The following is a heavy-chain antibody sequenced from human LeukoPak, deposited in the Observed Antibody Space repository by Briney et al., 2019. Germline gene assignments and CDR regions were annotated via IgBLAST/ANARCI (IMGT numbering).Heavy chain of an antibody. Sequence: GGSLRLSCAASGFTFSSYAMSWVRQAPGKGLEWVSAISGSGGNTYYADSVKGRFTISRDNSKNTLYLQMNSLRAEDTAVYYCAKAMVRGVIGGVDYWGQGTLVTVSS. CDR2: ISGSGGNT. V-gene: IGHV3-23*01. CDR1: GFTFSSYA. J-gene: IGHJ4*02. CDR3: AKAMVRGVIGGVDY. D-gene: IGHD3-10*01.